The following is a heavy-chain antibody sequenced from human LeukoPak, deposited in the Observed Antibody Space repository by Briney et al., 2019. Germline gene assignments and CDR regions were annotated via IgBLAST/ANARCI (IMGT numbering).Heavy chain of an antibody. D-gene: IGHD6-13*01. J-gene: IGHJ4*02. CDR2: IYHSGST. Sequence: SETLSLTCAVYGGSFSGDFWSWIRQSPGKGLEWIGSIYHSGSTYYNPSLKSRVTISVDTSKNQFSLKLSSVTAADTAVYYCARGAGYSSSWNDYWGQGTLVTVSS. CDR1: GGSFSGDF. CDR3: ARGAGYSSSWNDY. V-gene: IGHV4-34*01.